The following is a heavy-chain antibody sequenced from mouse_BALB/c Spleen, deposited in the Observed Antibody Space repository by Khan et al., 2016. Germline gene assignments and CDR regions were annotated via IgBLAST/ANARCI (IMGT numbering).Heavy chain of an antibody. Sequence: EVKLLESGGGLVQPGGSLKISCAASGFDFSRYWMSWVRRAPGKGLEWIGEINTDSSTINYTPSLKDKFIISRDDAKNTLYLQMGKVRSEATALYYRARLGNYGWFANWGQWTLVTVSA. J-gene: IGHJ3*01. V-gene: IGHV4-1*02. CDR1: GFDFSRYW. D-gene: IGHD2-1*01. CDR2: INTDSSTI. CDR3: ARLGNYGWFAN.